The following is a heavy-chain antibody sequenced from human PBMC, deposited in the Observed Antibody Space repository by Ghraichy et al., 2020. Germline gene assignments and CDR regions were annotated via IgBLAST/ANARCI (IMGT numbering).Heavy chain of an antibody. CDR3: AKAYSANWYGELFFDS. D-gene: IGHD6-13*01. V-gene: IGHV3-30*18. CDR2: ISYDGSNN. Sequence: GGSLRLSCAASGFTFSSYGMHWVRQAPGKGLEWVAIISYDGSNNYSVDSVKGRFTISRDNSQNTLYLQMNSLRAEDTAVYYCAKAYSANWYGELFFDSWGQGTLVTVSS. J-gene: IGHJ4*02. CDR1: GFTFSSYG.